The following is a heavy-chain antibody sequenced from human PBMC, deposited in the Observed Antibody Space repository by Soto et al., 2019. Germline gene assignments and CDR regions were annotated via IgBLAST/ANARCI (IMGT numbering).Heavy chain of an antibody. V-gene: IGHV3-23*01. Sequence: GGSLRLSCAASGFTFSSYAMSWVRQAPGKGLEWVSSISGSGGGTYYADSVKGRFTISRDNSKTTVYLQMNSLRAEDTAVYFCARAEGPTTAPTDPAWGAWGQGTLVTVSS. CDR3: ARAEGPTTAPTDPAWGA. J-gene: IGHJ4*02. D-gene: IGHD1-26*01. CDR2: ISGSGGGT. CDR1: GFTFSSYA.